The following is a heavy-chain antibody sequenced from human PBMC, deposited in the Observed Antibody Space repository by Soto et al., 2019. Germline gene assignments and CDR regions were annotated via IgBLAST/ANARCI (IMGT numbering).Heavy chain of an antibody. CDR2: ILYDGSNE. CDR3: ARDSVALYYYYYGMDI. V-gene: IGHV3-30*03. CDR1: GFTFSSYS. Sequence: GGSLRLSCAASGFTFSSYSMNWVRQAPGKGLEWVAVILYDGSNEYYSTSLKTRLTISKDTSKNQVVLTMTNMDPVDTATYYCARDSVALYYYYYGMDIWGQGTTVTVSS. J-gene: IGHJ6*02. D-gene: IGHD2-21*01.